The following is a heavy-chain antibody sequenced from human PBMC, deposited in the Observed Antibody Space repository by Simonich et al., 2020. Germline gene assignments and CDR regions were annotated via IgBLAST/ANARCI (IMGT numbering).Heavy chain of an antibody. V-gene: IGHV4-39*01. D-gene: IGHD6-13*01. CDR1: GGSISSSSYY. J-gene: IGHJ3*02. CDR3: ARHAGFAFDI. CDR2: IYYGGST. Sequence: QLQLQESGPGLGKPSETLSLTCTVSGGSISSSSYYWGWFRQPPGKGLEWIGSIYYGGSTYYNPSLKILGTISVDTSNNQFSLKLSSVTAADTAVYYCARHAGFAFDIWGQGTMVTVSS.